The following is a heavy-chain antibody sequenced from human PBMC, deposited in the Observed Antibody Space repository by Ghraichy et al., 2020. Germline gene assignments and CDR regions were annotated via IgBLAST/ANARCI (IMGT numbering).Heavy chain of an antibody. CDR2: ISTYNDDS. D-gene: IGHD3-22*01. V-gene: IGHV1-18*04. Sequence: ASVKVSYKVSGYTFTTHGLSWVRQAPGQGLEWMGWISTYNDDSNYAQKFQGRVTMTTDTSTSTAYMNLRSLRSDDTAVYYCARSSGHSKIDYWGQGTLVIVSS. CDR3: ARSSGHSKIDY. CDR1: GYTFTTHG. J-gene: IGHJ4*02.